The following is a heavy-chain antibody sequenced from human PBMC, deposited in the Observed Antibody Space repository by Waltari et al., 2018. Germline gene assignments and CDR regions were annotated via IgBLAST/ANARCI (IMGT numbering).Heavy chain of an antibody. CDR3: ARENYGGNSRPLDS. V-gene: IGHV4-59*01. D-gene: IGHD4-17*01. J-gene: IGHJ4*02. CDR1: GGSMDSYF. CDR2: TNYKKDT. Sequence: QVQLQESGPGLLRPSETLSLTCIVSGGSMDSYFWHWVRQPPGKGLEWIGYTNYKKDTNYNPSLESRVTISVDTAKNQFSLKLSSVTTADTAVYYCARENYGGNSRPLDSWGQGTLVTVSS.